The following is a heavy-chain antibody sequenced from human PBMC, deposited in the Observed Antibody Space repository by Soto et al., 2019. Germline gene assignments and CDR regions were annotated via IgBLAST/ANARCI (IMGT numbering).Heavy chain of an antibody. CDR2: LYGDGTT. CDR3: ARDGTLPAYEAVGWYFDL. Sequence: EEHLVEAGGGLVQPGGSLRLSCAASGFTVTSNYMSWVRQAPGKGLEWVSVLYGDGTTYYAESVKGRLTISRDNSKNTLYLQMNGLRAEDTAVYYCARDGTLPAYEAVGWYFDLWGRGTLVTVSS. J-gene: IGHJ2*01. D-gene: IGHD5-12*01. V-gene: IGHV3-66*01. CDR1: GFTVTSNY.